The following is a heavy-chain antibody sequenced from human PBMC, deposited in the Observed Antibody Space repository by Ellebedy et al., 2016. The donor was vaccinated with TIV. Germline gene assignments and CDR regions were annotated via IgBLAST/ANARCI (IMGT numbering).Heavy chain of an antibody. Sequence: GESLKISCSASGFTFSNYAMHSVRQAPGKVLEYVSAISSNGGSSFYAGSVRGRFTISRDNSRNTLYLQMNSLTTEDAAVYYCVKDPSDDFWSGYAYYFHYWGQGTLVTVSS. CDR1: GFTFSNYA. V-gene: IGHV3-64D*06. D-gene: IGHD3-3*01. J-gene: IGHJ4*02. CDR2: ISSNGGSS. CDR3: VKDPSDDFWSGYAYYFHY.